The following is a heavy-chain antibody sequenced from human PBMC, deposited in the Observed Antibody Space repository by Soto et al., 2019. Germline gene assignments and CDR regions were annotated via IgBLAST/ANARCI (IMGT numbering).Heavy chain of an antibody. V-gene: IGHV1-24*01. CDR2: FDPEDGET. CDR3: ATAPLKRVRGVSTKYYYYYYGMDV. Sequence: ASVKVSCKVSGYTLTELSMHWVRQAPGKGLEWMGGFDPEDGETIYAQKFQGRVTMTEDTSTDTAYMELSSLRSEDTAVYYCATAPLKRVRGVSTKYYYYYYGMDVWGQGTTVTVSS. D-gene: IGHD3-10*01. CDR1: GYTLTELS. J-gene: IGHJ6*02.